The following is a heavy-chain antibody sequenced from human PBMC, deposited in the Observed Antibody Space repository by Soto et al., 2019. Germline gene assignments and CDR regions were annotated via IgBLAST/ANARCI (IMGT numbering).Heavy chain of an antibody. D-gene: IGHD1-26*01. Sequence: EVQLVESGGGLVLPGGSLTLSCAGSGFDFSGSTIHWVRQASGKGLEWVGRIRSKDNSYATAYAVSVKGRFFISSDDSKTTAYLQMTSLKIEDTAVSYCFRENYFSYHGMEVWGKGTTVTVSS. CDR3: FRENYFSYHGMEV. J-gene: IGHJ6*04. CDR2: IRSKDNSYAT. V-gene: IGHV3-73*02. CDR1: GFDFSGST.